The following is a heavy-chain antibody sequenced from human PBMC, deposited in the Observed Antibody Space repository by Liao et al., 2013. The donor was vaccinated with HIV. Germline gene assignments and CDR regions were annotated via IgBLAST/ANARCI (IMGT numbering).Heavy chain of an antibody. D-gene: IGHD3-10*01. CDR2: IYTSGST. J-gene: IGHJ5*02. CDR1: GGSISSYY. V-gene: IGHV4-4*07. Sequence: QVQLQESGPGLVKPSETLSLTCTVSGGSISSYYWSWIRQPAGKGLEWIGRIYTSGSTNYNPSLKSRVTMSVDTSKNDLSLKLTSVTAADTAVYYCARDYKLGRWGLWSWGQGTLVTVSS. CDR3: ARDYKLGRWGLWS.